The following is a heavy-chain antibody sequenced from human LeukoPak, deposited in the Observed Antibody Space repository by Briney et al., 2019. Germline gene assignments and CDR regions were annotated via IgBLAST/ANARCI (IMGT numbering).Heavy chain of an antibody. D-gene: IGHD4-11*01. J-gene: IGHJ6*03. V-gene: IGHV3-20*04. CDR2: INWNGGST. CDR1: GFTFDDYG. Sequence: GGSLRLSCAASGFTFDDYGMSWVRQAPGKGLEWVSGINWNGGSTGYADSVKGRFTISRDNAKNSLYLQMNSLRAEDTALYYCARAPYRPPPPYYYMDVWGKGTTVTVSS. CDR3: ARAPYRPPPPYYYMDV.